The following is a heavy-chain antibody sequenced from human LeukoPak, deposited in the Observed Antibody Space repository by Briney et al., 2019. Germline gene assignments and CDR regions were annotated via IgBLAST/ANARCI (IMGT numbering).Heavy chain of an antibody. Sequence: GSSVKVSCKASGGTFSSYAISWVRQAPGQGLEWMGGIIPIFGTANYAQKFQGRVTIAADESTSTAYMELSSLRSEDTAVYYCALITMVRGVIQNWFDPWGQGTLVTVSS. CDR2: IIPIFGTA. CDR3: ALITMVRGVIQNWFDP. D-gene: IGHD3-10*01. J-gene: IGHJ5*02. CDR1: GGTFSSYA. V-gene: IGHV1-69*01.